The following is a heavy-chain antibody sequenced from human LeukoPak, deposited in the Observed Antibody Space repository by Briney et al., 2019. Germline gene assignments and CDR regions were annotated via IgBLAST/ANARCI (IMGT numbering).Heavy chain of an antibody. J-gene: IGHJ4*02. D-gene: IGHD6-19*01. CDR1: GFTFDDYA. CDR2: ISWNSGSI. CDR3: ATFSSGEFDY. Sequence: GGSLRLSCAASGFTFDDYAMHWVRQAPGKGLEWVSGISWNSGSIGYADSVKGRFTISRDNAKNTLYLQMNSLRAEDTALYYCATFSSGEFDYWGQGTLVTVSS. V-gene: IGHV3-9*01.